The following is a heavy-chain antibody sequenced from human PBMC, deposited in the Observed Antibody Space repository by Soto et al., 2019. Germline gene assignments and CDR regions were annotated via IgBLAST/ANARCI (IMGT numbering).Heavy chain of an antibody. Sequence: QLQLQGSGSGLVKPSQTLSLTCAVSGGSISSGGYSWSWIRQPPGKGLEWIGYIYHSGSPYYNPSLKSRVTISVDRSKNQFSLKLSSVTAADTAVYYCARTPDIWGQGTMVTVSS. CDR1: GGSISSGGYS. J-gene: IGHJ3*02. CDR3: ARTPDI. CDR2: IYHSGSP. V-gene: IGHV4-30-2*01.